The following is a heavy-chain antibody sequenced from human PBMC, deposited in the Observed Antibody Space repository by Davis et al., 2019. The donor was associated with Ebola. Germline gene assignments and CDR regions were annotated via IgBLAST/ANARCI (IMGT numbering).Heavy chain of an antibody. CDR1: GGSFSYYY. CDR3: ARVKYQLLLVTWP. D-gene: IGHD2-2*01. CDR2: IYHSGST. Sequence: SETLSLTCAVYGGSFSYYYWSWIRQPPGKGLEWIGYIYHSGSTYYNPSLKSRVTISVDTSKNQFSLKLSSVTAADTAVYYCARVKYQLLLVTWPWGQGTLVTVSS. V-gene: IGHV4-34*01. J-gene: IGHJ5*02.